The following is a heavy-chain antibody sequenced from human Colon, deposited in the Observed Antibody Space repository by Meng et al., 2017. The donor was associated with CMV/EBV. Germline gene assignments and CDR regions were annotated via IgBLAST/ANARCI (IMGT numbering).Heavy chain of an antibody. CDR2: IRYDGSGQ. J-gene: IGHJ6*02. CDR1: GFTFNDYG. CDR3: ASSFGGYYYYYGMDV. D-gene: IGHD4-23*01. V-gene: IGHV3-30*02. Sequence: GESLKISCAASGFTFNDYGMHWVRQAPGKGLEWLSFIRYDGSGQYYADSVKGRFTVSRDNSQNTLYLQMTSLRVEDTAVYYCASSFGGYYYYYGMDVWGQGTTVTVSS.